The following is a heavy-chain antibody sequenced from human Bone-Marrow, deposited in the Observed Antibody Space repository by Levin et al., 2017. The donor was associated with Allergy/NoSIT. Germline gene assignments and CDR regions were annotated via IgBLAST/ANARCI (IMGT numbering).Heavy chain of an antibody. CDR1: GFIVTRNY. Sequence: GESLKISCTGSGFIVTRNYMTWVRQAPGKGLEWVAVIYGADNTHYAESVKGRFSISRDTSNNTLYLQMNSLKAEDTAIYYCARGGGNDFWSGYYVYFDDWGQGTLVTV. J-gene: IGHJ4*02. CDR3: ARGGGNDFWSGYYVYFDD. D-gene: IGHD3-3*01. CDR2: IYGADNT. V-gene: IGHV3-53*01.